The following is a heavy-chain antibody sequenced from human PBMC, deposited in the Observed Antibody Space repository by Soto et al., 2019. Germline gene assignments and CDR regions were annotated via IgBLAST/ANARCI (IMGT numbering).Heavy chain of an antibody. V-gene: IGHV3-7*01. D-gene: IGHD1-1*01. CDR3: ARDLYNWNDPSGPIDP. Sequence: GGSLRLSCAASGFTFISYWMSWVRQAPGKGLEWVANIKQDGSEKYYVDSVKGRFTISRDNAKNTLYLQMNSLRAEDTAVYYCARDLYNWNDPSGPIDPWGQGTLVTVSS. CDR1: GFTFISYW. CDR2: IKQDGSEK. J-gene: IGHJ5*02.